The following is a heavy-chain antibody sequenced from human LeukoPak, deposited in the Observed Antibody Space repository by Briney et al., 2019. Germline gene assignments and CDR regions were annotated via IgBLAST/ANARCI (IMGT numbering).Heavy chain of an antibody. D-gene: IGHD3-22*01. CDR2: ISSSSSYI. CDR3: AKDPAPMIVVVTIDY. Sequence: GGSLRLSCAASGFTFSSYSMNWVRQAPGKGLEWVSSISSSSSYIYYADSVKGRFTISRDNAKNSLYLQMNSLRAEDTAVYYCAKDPAPMIVVVTIDYWGQGTLVTVSS. J-gene: IGHJ4*02. CDR1: GFTFSSYS. V-gene: IGHV3-21*01.